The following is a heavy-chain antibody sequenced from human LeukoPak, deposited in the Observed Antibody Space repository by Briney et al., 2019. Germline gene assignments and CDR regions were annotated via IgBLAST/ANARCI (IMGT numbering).Heavy chain of an antibody. V-gene: IGHV4-39*07. J-gene: IGHJ5*02. Sequence: SETLSLTCTVPGGSISSSSYYWGWIRQPPGKGLEWIGSIYYSGSTYYNPSLKSRVTISVDTSKNQFSLKLSSVTAADTAVYYCARGWGSGYSLPKLNWFDPWGQGALVTVSS. CDR1: GGSISSSSYY. CDR2: IYYSGST. D-gene: IGHD3-22*01. CDR3: ARGWGSGYSLPKLNWFDP.